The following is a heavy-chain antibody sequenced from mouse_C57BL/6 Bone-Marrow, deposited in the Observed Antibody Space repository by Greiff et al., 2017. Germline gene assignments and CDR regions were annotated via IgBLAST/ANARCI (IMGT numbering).Heavy chain of an antibody. CDR3: ARKGETTGWFAY. V-gene: IGHV5-17*01. CDR1: GFTFSDYG. CDR2: ISSGSSTI. D-gene: IGHD2-12*01. J-gene: IGHJ3*01. Sequence: EVKLMESGGGLVKPGGSLKLSCAASGFTFSDYGMHWVRQAPEKGLEWVAYISSGSSTIYYADTVKGRFTISRDNAKNTLFLQMTSLRSEDTAMSYCARKGETTGWFAYWGQGTLVTVSA.